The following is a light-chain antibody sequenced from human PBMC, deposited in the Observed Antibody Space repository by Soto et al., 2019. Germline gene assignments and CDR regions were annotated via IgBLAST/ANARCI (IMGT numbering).Light chain of an antibody. CDR3: SSYTGSNNVV. J-gene: IGLJ2*01. V-gene: IGLV2-8*01. CDR1: SSDVGGYNY. CDR2: EVS. Sequence: QSVLTQPPSASGSPGQSVTISCTGTSSDVGGYNYVSWYQHDPGKAPKLMIYEVSKRPSGVPDRFSGSKSGNTASLTVSGLQAEDEADYYCSSYTGSNNVVFGGGTKLTVL.